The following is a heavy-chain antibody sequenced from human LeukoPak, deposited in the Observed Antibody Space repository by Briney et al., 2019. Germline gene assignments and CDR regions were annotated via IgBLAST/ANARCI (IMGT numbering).Heavy chain of an antibody. CDR1: GFTLSSYW. V-gene: IGHV3-74*01. J-gene: IGHJ4*02. Sequence: GGSLRLSCAASGFTLSSYWMHWVRQAPGKGLVRVSRINSGGTTTDYADSVKGRFTISRDNAQNTLYLQMNSLRDEDTAVYYCTRGVVGNYGNFDCWGQGTLVTVSS. D-gene: IGHD1-26*01. CDR2: INSGGTTT. CDR3: TRGVVGNYGNFDC.